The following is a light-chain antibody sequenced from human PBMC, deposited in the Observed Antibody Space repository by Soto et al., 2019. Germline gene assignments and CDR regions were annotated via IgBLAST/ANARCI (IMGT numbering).Light chain of an antibody. V-gene: IGKV3-20*01. CDR2: GAS. J-gene: IGKJ2*01. CDR3: QQYGSSHT. Sequence: EIVLTQSPGTLSLSPGERATLSCRASQTINNRYLAWYQQKPGQAPRLLIYGASSRATGIPDRFSGSGSGTDFTLTISRLEPEDFAVYYCQQYGSSHTFGQGTKLEIK. CDR1: QTINNRY.